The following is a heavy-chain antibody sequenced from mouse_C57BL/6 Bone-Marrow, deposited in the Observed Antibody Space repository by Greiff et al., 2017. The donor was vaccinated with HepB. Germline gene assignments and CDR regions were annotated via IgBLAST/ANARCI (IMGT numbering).Heavy chain of an antibody. Sequence: LVESGAELVKPGASVKLSCKASGYTFTSYWMHWVKQRPGQGLEWIGMIHPNSGSTNYNEKFKSKATLTVDKSSSTAYMQLSSLTSEDSAVYYCARGEYGYLYYYAMDYWGQGTSVTVSS. CDR2: IHPNSGST. V-gene: IGHV1-64*01. J-gene: IGHJ4*01. CDR1: GYTFTSYW. D-gene: IGHD2-10*02. CDR3: ARGEYGYLYYYAMDY.